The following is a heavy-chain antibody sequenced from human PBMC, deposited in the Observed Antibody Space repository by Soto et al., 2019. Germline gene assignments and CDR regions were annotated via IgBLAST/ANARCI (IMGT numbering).Heavy chain of an antibody. Sequence: GASVKVSCKASGYTFTSYYMHWVRQAPGQGLEWMGIINPSGGSTSYAQKFQGRVTMTRDTSTSTVYMELSSLRSEDTAVYYCARKKYQLLRPYYYYYYGMDVWGQGTTVTVSS. J-gene: IGHJ6*02. CDR1: GYTFTSYY. D-gene: IGHD2-2*01. CDR2: INPSGGST. CDR3: ARKKYQLLRPYYYYYYGMDV. V-gene: IGHV1-46*01.